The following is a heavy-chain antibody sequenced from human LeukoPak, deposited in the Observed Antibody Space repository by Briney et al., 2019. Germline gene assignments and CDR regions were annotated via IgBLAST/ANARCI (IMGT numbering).Heavy chain of an antibody. V-gene: IGHV5-51*01. CDR1: GYYFTNYW. CDR3: ARHITTSSTSSHIDS. J-gene: IGHJ4*02. Sequence: GESLKISCKGSGYYFTNYWMAWVRQMPGKGLEYMGFIYPGENNIRYSPPFQGQVTISADKSINTAYLQWNSLKASDTAMYYCARHITTSSTSSHIDSWGQGTLVTVSS. D-gene: IGHD6-6*01. CDR2: IYPGENNI.